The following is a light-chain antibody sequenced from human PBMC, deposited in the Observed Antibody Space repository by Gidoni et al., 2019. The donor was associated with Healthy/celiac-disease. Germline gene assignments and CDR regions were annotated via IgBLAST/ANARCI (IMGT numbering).Light chain of an antibody. CDR3: QAWDSSTA. V-gene: IGLV3-1*01. Sequence: SYELTQPPSVSVSPGQTASITCSGDKLGDKYACCYQQKPGQSLVLVIYQDSKRPSGIPERFSGSNSGNTATLTISGTQAMDEADYYCQAWDSSTAFGTGTKVTVL. CDR1: KLGDKY. CDR2: QDS. J-gene: IGLJ1*01.